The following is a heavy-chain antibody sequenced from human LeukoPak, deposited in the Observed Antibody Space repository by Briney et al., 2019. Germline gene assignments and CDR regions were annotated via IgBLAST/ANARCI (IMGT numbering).Heavy chain of an antibody. CDR1: GGSISSGDYY. V-gene: IGHV4-30-4*01. J-gene: IGHJ4*02. D-gene: IGHD4-17*01. Sequence: SETLSLTCTVSGGSISSGDYYWSWIRQPPGKGLEWIGYIYYSGSTYYNPSLKSRVTISVDTSKNQFSPKLSSVTAADTAVYYCASQDYGDYSFDYWGQGTLVTVSS. CDR3: ASQDYGDYSFDY. CDR2: IYYSGST.